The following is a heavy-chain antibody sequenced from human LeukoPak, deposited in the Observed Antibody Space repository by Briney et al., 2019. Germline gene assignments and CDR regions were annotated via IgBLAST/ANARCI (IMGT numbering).Heavy chain of an antibody. CDR3: ARTTTPHYYGSGSYALGY. J-gene: IGHJ4*02. CDR1: GFTFSNYG. V-gene: IGHV3-30*19. CDR2: ISYDGSNK. D-gene: IGHD3-10*01. Sequence: GGSLRLSCAASGFTFSNYGMHWVRQAPGKGLEWVAVISYDGSNKYYADSVKGRFTISRDNSKNTLYLQMSSLSAEDTAVYYCARTTTPHYYGSGSYALGYWGQGTLVTVPS.